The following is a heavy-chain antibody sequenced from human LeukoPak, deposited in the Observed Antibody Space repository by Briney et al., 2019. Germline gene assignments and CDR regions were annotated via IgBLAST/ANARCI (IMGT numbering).Heavy chain of an antibody. CDR2: ISYDGGNK. CDR1: GFTFSSYG. Sequence: GGSLRLSCGASGFTFSSYGMHWVRQAPGKGLEWVAVISYDGGNKNYADSVKGRFTISRDNSKNTLYLQMTSLRDEDTAVYYCARDSSAGRFPFDYWGQGTLVTVSS. CDR3: ARDSSAGRFPFDY. D-gene: IGHD6-13*01. J-gene: IGHJ4*02. V-gene: IGHV3-30*03.